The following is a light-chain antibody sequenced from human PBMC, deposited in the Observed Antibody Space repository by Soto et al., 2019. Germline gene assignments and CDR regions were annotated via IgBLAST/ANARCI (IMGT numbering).Light chain of an antibody. CDR1: SSDVGGYNY. J-gene: IGLJ1*01. CDR2: EVT. Sequence: QSALTQPASVSGSPGQSITISCTGTSSDVGGYNYVSWYQQHPGKAPKLIIYEVTNRPSGVSNRFSGSKSGSTSSLTISGLQAEDEAEYYCSSYRTSNTLGVFGTGTKVTVL. CDR3: SSYRTSNTLGV. V-gene: IGLV2-14*01.